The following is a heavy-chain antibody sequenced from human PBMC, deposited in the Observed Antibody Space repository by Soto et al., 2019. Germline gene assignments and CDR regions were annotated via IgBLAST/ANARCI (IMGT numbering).Heavy chain of an antibody. D-gene: IGHD2-2*01. CDR1: GFTFSSYG. V-gene: IGHV3-30*18. J-gene: IGHJ6*02. CDR2: ISYDGSNK. CDR3: AKDFSLPATASYYYGMDL. Sequence: GGSLRLSCAASGFTFSSYGMHWVRQAPGKGLEWVAVISYDGSNKYYADSVKGRFTISRDNSKNTLYLQMNSLRAEDTAVYYCAKDFSLPATASYYYGMDLRGQGTTVTVSS.